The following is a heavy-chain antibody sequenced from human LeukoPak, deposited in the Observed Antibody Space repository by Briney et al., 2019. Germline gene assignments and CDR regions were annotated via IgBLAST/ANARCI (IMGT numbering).Heavy chain of an antibody. Sequence: ASVKVSCKASGYTFTSYGITWVRQAPGQGLEWMGWISAYNGNTNYAQKLQGRVTMTTDTSTSTAYMELRSPRSDDTAVYYCARDALWFGETTRFDYWGQGTLVTVSS. CDR2: ISAYNGNT. CDR3: ARDALWFGETTRFDY. D-gene: IGHD3-10*01. CDR1: GYTFTSYG. V-gene: IGHV1-18*04. J-gene: IGHJ4*02.